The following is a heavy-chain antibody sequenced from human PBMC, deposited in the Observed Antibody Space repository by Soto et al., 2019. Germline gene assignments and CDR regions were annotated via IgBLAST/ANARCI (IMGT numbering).Heavy chain of an antibody. Sequence: GGSLRLSCAASGFTFSSYSMNWVRQAPGKGLEWVSAISGSSSNTYYADSVKGRFTISRDNAKNSLYLQMSSLRAEDTAVYYCARDPPLRITAVVPGHHWVPRSLVTDS. D-gene: IGHD6-13*01. CDR1: GFTFSSYS. CDR3: ARDPPLRITAVVPGHH. CDR2: ISGSSSNT. J-gene: IGHJ5*02. V-gene: IGHV3-21*01.